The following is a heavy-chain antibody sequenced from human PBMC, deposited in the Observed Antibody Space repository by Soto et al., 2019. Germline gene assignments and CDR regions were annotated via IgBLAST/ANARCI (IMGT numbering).Heavy chain of an antibody. D-gene: IGHD5-12*01. V-gene: IGHV4-31*03. Sequence: SETLSLTCTVSGGYISSGGYYWSWIRQHPGKGLEWIGYIYYSGSTYYNPSLKSRVTISVDTSKNQFSLKLSSVTAADTAVYYCARDNSGYDNDAFDIWGQGTMVTVSS. CDR2: IYYSGST. CDR1: GGYISSGGYY. J-gene: IGHJ3*02. CDR3: ARDNSGYDNDAFDI.